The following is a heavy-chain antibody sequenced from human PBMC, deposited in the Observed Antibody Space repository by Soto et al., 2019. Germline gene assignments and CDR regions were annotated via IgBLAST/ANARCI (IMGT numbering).Heavy chain of an antibody. V-gene: IGHV3-23*01. CDR3: ARGGYSRDWSFDY. J-gene: IGHJ4*02. CDR2: ISGGGDGT. CDR1: GFTFSNYA. D-gene: IGHD6-19*01. Sequence: GGSLRLSCAASGFTFSNYAMSWVRRAPGTGLEWVSTISGGGDGTYYSDSVKGRFTISRDNSKNTLYLQINSLRADDTAVFHCARGGYSRDWSFDYWGQGPLITLST.